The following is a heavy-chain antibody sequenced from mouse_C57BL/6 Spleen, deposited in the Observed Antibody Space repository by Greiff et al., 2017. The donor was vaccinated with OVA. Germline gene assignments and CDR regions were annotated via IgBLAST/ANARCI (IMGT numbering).Heavy chain of an antibody. Sequence: EVKVVESGGGLVQPGGSLSLSCAASGFTFTDYYMSWVRQPPGKALEWLGFISNKANGYTTEYSASVKGRFTISRDNSQSILYLQMNALRAEDSATYYCARLYYFDYWGQGTTLTVSS. V-gene: IGHV7-3*01. CDR2: ISNKANGYTT. CDR3: ARLYYFDY. J-gene: IGHJ2*01. CDR1: GFTFTDYY.